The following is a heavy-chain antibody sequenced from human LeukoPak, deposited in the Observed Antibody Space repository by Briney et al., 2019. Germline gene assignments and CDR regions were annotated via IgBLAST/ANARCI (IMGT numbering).Heavy chain of an antibody. CDR1: GFTFSSYA. CDR2: ISGSGGST. Sequence: PGGSLRLSCAASGFTFSSYAMSWVRQAPGKGLEWVSGISGSGGSTYYADSVKGRFTISRDNSKNTLYLQMNSLRAEDTAVYYCAKTDRSTTVVSPFDYWGQGTLVTVSS. V-gene: IGHV3-23*01. CDR3: AKTDRSTTVVSPFDY. J-gene: IGHJ4*02. D-gene: IGHD4-23*01.